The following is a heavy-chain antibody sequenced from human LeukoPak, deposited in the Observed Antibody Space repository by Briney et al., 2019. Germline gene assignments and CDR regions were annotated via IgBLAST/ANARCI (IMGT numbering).Heavy chain of an antibody. D-gene: IGHD3-10*01. CDR2: IKSKGDGETT. V-gene: IGHV3-15*01. CDR3: TTDLGITMIRGVIVY. Sequence: GGSLRLSCAASGFTFTNAWMSWVRQAPGKGLEWVGRIKSKGDGETTDYAAPMKGRFTMSRDDSKATLYLQMNSLKAEDTAVYYCTTDLGITMIRGVIVYWGQGALVTVSS. CDR1: GFTFTNAW. J-gene: IGHJ4*02.